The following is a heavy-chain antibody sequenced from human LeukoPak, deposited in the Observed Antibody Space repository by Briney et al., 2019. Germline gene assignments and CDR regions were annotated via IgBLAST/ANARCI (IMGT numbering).Heavy chain of an antibody. CDR3: ARDATIFGQGF. D-gene: IGHD3-3*01. J-gene: IGHJ4*02. V-gene: IGHV4-61*02. CDR1: GGSISSGSYY. Sequence: SETLSLTCTVSGGSISSGSYYWSWIRQPAGKGLEWIGRIYTSGSTNYNPSLKSRVTISVDTSKNQFSLKLSSVTAADTAVYYCARDATIFGQGFWGQGTLVTVSS. CDR2: IYTSGST.